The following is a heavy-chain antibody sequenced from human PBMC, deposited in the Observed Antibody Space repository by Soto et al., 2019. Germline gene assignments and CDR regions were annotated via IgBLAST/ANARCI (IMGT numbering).Heavy chain of an antibody. V-gene: IGHV3-48*02. J-gene: IGHJ4*02. CDR1: GFSFSDYS. D-gene: IGHD2-21*02. Sequence: LVESGGGLVYPGGPLRLSCVASGFSFSDYSMNWVLQATGKGLQWVSYISSSSDNTYYADSVKGRFTASRDNAKNASFLQMNRLRDDDTATYYCSRLPKGSLGTAWGQGTRVTVSS. CDR3: SRLPKGSLGTA. CDR2: ISSSSDNT.